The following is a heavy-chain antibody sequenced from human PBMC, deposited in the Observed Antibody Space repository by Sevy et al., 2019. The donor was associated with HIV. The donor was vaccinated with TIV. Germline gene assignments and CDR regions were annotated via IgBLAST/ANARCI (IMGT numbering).Heavy chain of an antibody. D-gene: IGHD2-2*01. V-gene: IGHV1-69*13. CDR3: AKGRDDIVAVPAVRLYYQNGMDV. CDR2: IIPIFGRG. J-gene: IGHJ6*02. Sequence: ASVKVSCKASGGTFSRHAISWVRQAPGQGLEWMGGIIPIFGRGHYAQQFLGRVTITADESTSTVYMELSSLRSDDTAVYYCAKGRDDIVAVPAVRLYYQNGMDVWGQGTTVTVSS. CDR1: GGTFSRHA.